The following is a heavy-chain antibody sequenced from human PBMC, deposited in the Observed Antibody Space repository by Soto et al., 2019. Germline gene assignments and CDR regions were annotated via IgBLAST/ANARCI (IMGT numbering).Heavy chain of an antibody. V-gene: IGHV3-23*01. Sequence: GGSLRLSCAASGFTFSSYAMSWVRQAPGKGLEWVSAISGSGGSTYYADSVKGRFTISRDNSKNTLYLQMNSLGAEATAVYYCARYHCSSTSCSQRFDPWGQGTLVTVSS. J-gene: IGHJ5*02. D-gene: IGHD2-2*01. CDR3: ARYHCSSTSCSQRFDP. CDR2: ISGSGGST. CDR1: GFTFSSYA.